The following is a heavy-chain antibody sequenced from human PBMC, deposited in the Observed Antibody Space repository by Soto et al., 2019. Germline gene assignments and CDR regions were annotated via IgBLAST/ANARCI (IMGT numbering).Heavy chain of an antibody. V-gene: IGHV3-21*01. D-gene: IGHD2-15*01. CDR3: ARAEYCSGGSCYHFDY. CDR1: GFTFSSYS. Sequence: GGSLRLSCAASGFTFSSYSMNCVRQAPGKGLEWVSSISSSSSYIYYADSVKGRFTISRDNAKNSLYLQMNSLRAEDTAVYYCARAEYCSGGSCYHFDYWGQGTLVTVSS. J-gene: IGHJ4*02. CDR2: ISSSSSYI.